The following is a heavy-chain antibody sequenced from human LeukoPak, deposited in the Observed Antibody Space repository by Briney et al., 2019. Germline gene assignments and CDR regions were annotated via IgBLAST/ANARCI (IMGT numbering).Heavy chain of an antibody. D-gene: IGHD1-26*01. CDR2: ISSSSSYI. V-gene: IGHV3-21*01. J-gene: IGHJ4*02. CDR1: GFTFSSYS. CDR3: ARDRHTKYSFDY. Sequence: PGGSLRLSCAASGFTFSSYSMNWVRQAPGKGLEWVSSISSSSSYIYYADSVKGRFTISRDNAKNSLYLQMNSLRAEDTAVYYCARDRHTKYSFDYWGQGTLVTVSS.